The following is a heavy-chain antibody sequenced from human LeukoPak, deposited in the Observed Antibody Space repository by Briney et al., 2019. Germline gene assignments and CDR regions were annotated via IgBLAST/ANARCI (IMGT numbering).Heavy chain of an antibody. Sequence: GGSLRLSCAASGFTFSSYDMNWVRQAPGKGLEWISYISDSGSRIYYADSVKGRFTISRDNAKNSLYLQMNSLRAEDTAVYYCARVRGSYFPVFDYWGQGTLVTVSS. V-gene: IGHV3-48*03. CDR1: GFTFSSYD. J-gene: IGHJ4*02. CDR2: ISDSGSRI. CDR3: ARVRGSYFPVFDY. D-gene: IGHD1-26*01.